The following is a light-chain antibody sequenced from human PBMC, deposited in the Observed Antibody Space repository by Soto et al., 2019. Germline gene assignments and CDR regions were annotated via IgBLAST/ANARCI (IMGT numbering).Light chain of an antibody. J-gene: IGLJ3*02. CDR3: SSYTTINNLWV. V-gene: IGLV2-14*03. Sequence: QSALTQPASLSGSPGQSITISCTGISRDVGAYNFVSWYQQHQGRAPKLIMFDISSRPSGVSRRFSGSRSGSTASLTISGLQAEDEGDYYCSSYTTINNLWVFGGGTKLTVL. CDR2: DIS. CDR1: SRDVGAYNF.